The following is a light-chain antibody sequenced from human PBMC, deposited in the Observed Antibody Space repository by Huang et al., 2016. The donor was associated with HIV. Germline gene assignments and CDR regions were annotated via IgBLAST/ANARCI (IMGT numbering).Light chain of an antibody. CDR3: QQRGSWPPT. CDR1: QDVTNY. Sequence: EVLLTQAPATLSLFPGERASLSCWASQDVTNYLAWYQQKPGQPPGLLIYYSSNRAAGVPPRFRGSGSGTDFTLTISSLEPGDSAVYYCQQRGSWPPTFGQGTRLEIK. CDR2: YSS. V-gene: IGKV3-11*01. J-gene: IGKJ5*01.